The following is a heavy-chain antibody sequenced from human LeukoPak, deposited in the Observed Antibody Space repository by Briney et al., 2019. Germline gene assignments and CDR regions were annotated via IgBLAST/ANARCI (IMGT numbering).Heavy chain of an antibody. CDR2: IYYSGST. D-gene: IGHD6-13*01. V-gene: IGHV4-30-4*08. CDR1: GGSISSGDYY. CDR3: ARGRVGYHSSSWYGGFDP. J-gene: IGHJ5*02. Sequence: PSQTLSLTCTVSGGSISSGDYYWSWIRQPPGKGLEWIGYIYYSGSTYYNPSLKSRVTISVDTSKNQFSLKLSSVTAADTAVYYCARGRVGYHSSSWYGGFDPWGQGTLVTVSS.